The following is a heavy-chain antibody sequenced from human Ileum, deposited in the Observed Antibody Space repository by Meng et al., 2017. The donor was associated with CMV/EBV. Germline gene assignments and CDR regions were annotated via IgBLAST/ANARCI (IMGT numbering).Heavy chain of an antibody. D-gene: IGHD6-6*01. J-gene: IGHJ4*02. CDR2: INHSGST. CDR3: ARRLRVAARPRSLFDY. Sequence: YGGSFSGYYWSWLRQPPGKGLEWIGEINHSGSTNYNPSLKSRVTISVDTSKNQFSLKLSSVTAADTAVYYCARRLRVAARPRSLFDYWGQGTLVTVSS. CDR1: GGSFSGYY. V-gene: IGHV4-34*01.